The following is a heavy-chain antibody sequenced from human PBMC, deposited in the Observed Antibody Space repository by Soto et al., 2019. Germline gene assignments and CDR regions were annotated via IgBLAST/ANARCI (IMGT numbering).Heavy chain of an antibody. D-gene: IGHD2-2*01. CDR2: IRSKAYGGTT. CDR3: TRACRSTSCYVLGSSSYFDY. Sequence: GGSLRLSCTASGFTFGDYAMSWFRQAPGKGLEWVGFIRSKAYGGTTEYAASVKGRFTISRDDSKSIAYLQMNSLKTEDTAVYYCTRACRSTSCYVLGSSSYFDYWGQGTLVTVSS. CDR1: GFTFGDYA. J-gene: IGHJ4*02. V-gene: IGHV3-49*03.